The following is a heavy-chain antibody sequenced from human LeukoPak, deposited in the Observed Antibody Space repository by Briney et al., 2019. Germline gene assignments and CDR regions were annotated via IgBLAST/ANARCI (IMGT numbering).Heavy chain of an antibody. Sequence: GGSLRLSCAASGFTFSTYWIHWVRQAPGKGLVWVSHINGDGSSTSYADSVKGRFAISRNNAKNTLYLQMNSLRAEDTAVYYCARTMTGAFFDYWGRGALVTVSS. V-gene: IGHV3-74*01. CDR2: INGDGSST. J-gene: IGHJ4*02. CDR3: ARTMTGAFFDY. D-gene: IGHD3-9*01. CDR1: GFTFSTYW.